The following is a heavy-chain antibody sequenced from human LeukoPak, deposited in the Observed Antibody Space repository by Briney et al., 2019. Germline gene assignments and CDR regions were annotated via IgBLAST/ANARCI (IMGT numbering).Heavy chain of an antibody. D-gene: IGHD2-21*02. Sequence: SETLSLTCAVYGGSFSGYYWSWIRQPPGKGLEWIGEINHSGSTNYNPSLKSQVTISVDTSKNQFSLKLSSVTAADTAVYYCARVGVTGTHDYWGQGTLVTVSS. CDR3: ARVGVTGTHDY. CDR1: GGSFSGYY. V-gene: IGHV4-34*01. J-gene: IGHJ4*02. CDR2: INHSGST.